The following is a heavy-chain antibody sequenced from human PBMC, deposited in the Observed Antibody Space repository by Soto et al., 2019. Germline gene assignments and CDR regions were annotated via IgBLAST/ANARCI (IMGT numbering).Heavy chain of an antibody. CDR3: ARNLVGYCSRPSCPTKYYYYYGMDV. D-gene: IGHD2-2*01. V-gene: IGHV5-51*01. CDR1: GYSFTSYW. J-gene: IGHJ6*02. Sequence: GESLKISCKGSGYSFTSYWIGWVRQMPGKGLEWMGIIYPGDSDTRYSPSFQGQVTISADKSISTAYLQWSSLKASDTAMYYCARNLVGYCSRPSCPTKYYYYYGMDVWGQGTTVTVSS. CDR2: IYPGDSDT.